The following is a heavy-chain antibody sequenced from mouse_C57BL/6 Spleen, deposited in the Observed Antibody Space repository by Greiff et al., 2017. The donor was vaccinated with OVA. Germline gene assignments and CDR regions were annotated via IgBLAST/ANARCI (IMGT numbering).Heavy chain of an antibody. D-gene: IGHD1-1*01. J-gene: IGHJ3*01. CDR2: IYPGSGNT. CDR1: GYTFTDYY. Sequence: QVQLQQSGAELVRPGASVKLSCKASGYTFTDYYINWVKQRPGQGLEWIARIYPGSGNTYYNEKFKGKATLTAEKSSSTAYMQLSSLTSEDSAVYFYERWSSSYLAYWGQGTLVTVSA. V-gene: IGHV1-76*01. CDR3: ERWSSSYLAY.